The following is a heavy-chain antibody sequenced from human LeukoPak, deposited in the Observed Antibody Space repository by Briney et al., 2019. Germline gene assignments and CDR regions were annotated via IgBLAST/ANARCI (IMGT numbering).Heavy chain of an antibody. V-gene: IGHV3-23*01. J-gene: IGHJ4*02. CDR3: AKGTDYYDSRGHYYANFDY. CDR1: GVTFSSDA. Sequence: PGGSLRLSCAASGVTFSSDAMSGVRRAPGKGVEWVSSISGSGGSTYYADSVKGRFPVSRDNSKNTLSLQINSLRAADTALYYCAKGTDYYDSRGHYYANFDYWGQGTLVTVSS. D-gene: IGHD3-22*01. CDR2: ISGSGGST.